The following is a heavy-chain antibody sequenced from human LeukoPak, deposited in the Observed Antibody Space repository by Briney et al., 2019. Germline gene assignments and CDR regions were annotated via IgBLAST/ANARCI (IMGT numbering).Heavy chain of an antibody. V-gene: IGHV4-59*01. CDR1: GGSISSYY. J-gene: IGHJ5*02. CDR3: AREGGAEKGNWFDP. Sequence: PSETLSLTCTVSGGSISSYYWSWIRQPPGKGLEWIGYIYYSGSTNYNPSLKSRVTISVDTSKNQFSLKLSSVTAADTAVYYCAREGGAEKGNWFDPWSQGTLVTVSS. D-gene: IGHD3-16*01. CDR2: IYYSGST.